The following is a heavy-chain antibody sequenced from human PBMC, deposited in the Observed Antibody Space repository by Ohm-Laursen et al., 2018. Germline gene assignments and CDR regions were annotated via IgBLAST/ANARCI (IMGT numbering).Heavy chain of an antibody. J-gene: IGHJ4*02. V-gene: IGHV4-4*07. CDR3: ARGRRETYYYDSSGYYCDY. D-gene: IGHD3-22*01. CDR2: IYTSGST. CDR1: GGSISSYY. Sequence: TLSLTCTVSGGSISSYYWSWIRQPAGKGLEWIGRIYTSGSTNYNPSLKSRVTMSVDTSKNQFSLKLSSVTAADTAVYYCARGRRETYYYDSSGYYCDYWGQGTLVTVSS.